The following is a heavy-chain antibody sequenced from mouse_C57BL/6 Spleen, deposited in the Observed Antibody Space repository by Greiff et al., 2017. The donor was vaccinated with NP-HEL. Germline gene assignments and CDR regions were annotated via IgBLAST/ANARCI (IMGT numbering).Heavy chain of an antibody. CDR1: GYTFTDYE. Sequence: QVQLQQSGAELVRPGASVTLSCKASGYTFTDYEMHWVQQTPVHGLEWIGAIDPETGGTAYNQKFKGQAILTADKSSSTAYMELRSLTSEDSAVYYCTRRRIIRSACFAYWGQGTLVTVSA. V-gene: IGHV1-15*01. J-gene: IGHJ3*01. CDR2: IDPETGGT. D-gene: IGHD1-1*01. CDR3: TRRRIIRSACFAY.